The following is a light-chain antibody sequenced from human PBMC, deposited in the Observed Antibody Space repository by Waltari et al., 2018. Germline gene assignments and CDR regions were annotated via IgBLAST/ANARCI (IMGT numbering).Light chain of an antibody. CDR1: QSVSSN. Sequence: EIVMTQSPVTLSVSPGERATLSCRASQSVSSNLVWYQHKPGQAPRLLIYGAFPRATGIPDRFSGSVSGTEFTLTISSLQSEDFAVYYCQQYNNWPAITFGQGTRLEIK. CDR3: QQYNNWPAIT. V-gene: IGKV3D-15*01. CDR2: GAF. J-gene: IGKJ5*01.